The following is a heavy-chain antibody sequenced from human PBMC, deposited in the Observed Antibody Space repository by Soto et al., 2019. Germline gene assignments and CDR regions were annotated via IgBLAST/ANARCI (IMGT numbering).Heavy chain of an antibody. D-gene: IGHD2-15*01. CDR3: AKERVAAAYVETSPFDF. J-gene: IGHJ4*02. V-gene: IGHV3-23*01. Sequence: EVQLLESGGGLVQPGGSLRLSCAASGFTFSSYAMGWVRQAPGTGLEWGSGIDGSGGDTSFADSVKGRFTISRDNSKNTLYLHMNSLRAEDTARYYCAKERVAAAYVETSPFDFWGQGTQVTVSS. CDR2: IDGSGGDT. CDR1: GFTFSSYA.